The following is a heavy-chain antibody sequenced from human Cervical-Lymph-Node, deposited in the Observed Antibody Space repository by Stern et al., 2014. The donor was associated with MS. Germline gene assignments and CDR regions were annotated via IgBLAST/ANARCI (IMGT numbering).Heavy chain of an antibody. J-gene: IGHJ4*02. V-gene: IGHV3-7*01. D-gene: IGHD1-1*01. CDR3: AREYNCAN. CDR2: IDQDGSET. Sequence: EVQLVESGGDLVQPGGSLRLSCAASGFTFSTYWMSWVRQAPGKGLEWVANIDQDGSETHYVDSLRGRFTISRDNAKNSLYLQMNSLRAEDTAVYYCAREYNCANWGQGTLVTVSS. CDR1: GFTFSTYW.